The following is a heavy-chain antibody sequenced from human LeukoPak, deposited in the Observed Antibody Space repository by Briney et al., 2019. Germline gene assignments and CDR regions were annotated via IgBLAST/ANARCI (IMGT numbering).Heavy chain of an antibody. Sequence: GESLKISCKGSGYSFTSYWIGWVRQMPGKGLEWMGIIYPGDSDTRYSPSFQGHVTISADKSINTAYLQWSSLKASDTALYYCARQRGSDGGCFRYWGQGTLVTVSS. D-gene: IGHD2-21*01. V-gene: IGHV5-51*01. CDR2: IYPGDSDT. CDR3: ARQRGSDGGCFRY. J-gene: IGHJ4*02. CDR1: GYSFTSYW.